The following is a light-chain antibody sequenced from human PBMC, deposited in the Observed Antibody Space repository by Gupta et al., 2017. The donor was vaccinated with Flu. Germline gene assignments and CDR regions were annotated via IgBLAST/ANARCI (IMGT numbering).Light chain of an antibody. Sequence: TATITSTGNSNNVGNQGAAWLQQHQGHPPKVLSDRNNNRRSGISERFSASRSGNTASLTITGLQPEDEADYYCSAWDSSLNEAVFGGGTKVTVL. CDR3: SAWDSSLNEAV. CDR1: SNNVGNQG. CDR2: RNN. J-gene: IGLJ3*02. V-gene: IGLV10-54*04.